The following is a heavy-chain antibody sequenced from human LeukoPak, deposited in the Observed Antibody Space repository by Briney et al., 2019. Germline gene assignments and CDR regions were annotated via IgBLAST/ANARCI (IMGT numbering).Heavy chain of an antibody. V-gene: IGHV3-21*01. J-gene: IGHJ1*01. Sequence: PGGSLRLSCAASGFTFSSYSMNWVRQAPGKGLEWVASISGYLRYISYADSVKGRFTISRDNAKTSVFLQMNSLRAEDTAVYYCTKTDGLKYFFPHWGQGTLVTVSS. CDR2: ISGYLRYI. D-gene: IGHD2/OR15-2a*01. CDR1: GFTFSSYS. CDR3: TKTDGLKYFFPH.